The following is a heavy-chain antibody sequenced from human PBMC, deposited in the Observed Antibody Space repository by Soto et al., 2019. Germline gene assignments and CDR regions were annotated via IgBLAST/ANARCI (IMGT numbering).Heavy chain of an antibody. J-gene: IGHJ3*02. D-gene: IGHD2-21*01. CDR2: INPSGDST. CDR1: GYTFTSYY. Sequence: SVKVSCKASGYTFTSYYMHWVRQAPGQGLEWMGIINPSGDSTTYAQKFQGRVTMTRDTSTSTVYLELSSLRSEDKALYYCAREGKVSDAFDIWGQGTMVTVS. CDR3: AREGKVSDAFDI. V-gene: IGHV1-46*03.